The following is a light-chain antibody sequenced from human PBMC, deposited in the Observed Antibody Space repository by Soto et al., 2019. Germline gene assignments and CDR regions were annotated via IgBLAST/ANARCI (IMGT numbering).Light chain of an antibody. CDR2: AAS. CDR3: QQYGSSPWT. V-gene: IGKV3-20*01. Sequence: EIVLTQSPDTLSLSPGERATLSCRASQRVSSSYLAWYQQKPGQAPRLLIYAASSRATGIPDRFSGSGSGTDFTLTISRLEPEDFVVYYCQQYGSSPWTFGQGTKVDIX. J-gene: IGKJ1*01. CDR1: QRVSSSY.